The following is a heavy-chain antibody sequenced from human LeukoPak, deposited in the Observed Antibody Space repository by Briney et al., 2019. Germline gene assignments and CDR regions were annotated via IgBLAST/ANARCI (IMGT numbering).Heavy chain of an antibody. D-gene: IGHD6-13*01. V-gene: IGHV3-21*01. CDR1: GFTFSSYS. Sequence: GGSLRLSCAASGFTFSSYSMNWVRQAPGKGLEWVSSISSSSSYIYYADSVKGRFTISRDNAKNSLYLPMNSLRADDTAVYYCARASGYSSSFDAFDIWGQGTMVTVSS. CDR2: ISSSSSYI. CDR3: ARASGYSSSFDAFDI. J-gene: IGHJ3*02.